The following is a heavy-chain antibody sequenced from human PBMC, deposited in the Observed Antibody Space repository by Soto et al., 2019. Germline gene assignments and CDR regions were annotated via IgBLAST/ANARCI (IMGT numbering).Heavy chain of an antibody. V-gene: IGHV3-23*01. CDR2: MSGGGGST. CDR3: AKPPEVAAARGFFDY. CDR1: GFAFTNYA. J-gene: IGHJ4*02. D-gene: IGHD6-19*01. Sequence: GGSLRLSCAASGFAFTNYAMSWVRQAPGKGLEWVSSMSGGGGSTYYADSVKGRFTISGDISKNTLYLQMNSLTAEDTAVYYCAKPPEVAAARGFFDYWGRGTLVTVSS.